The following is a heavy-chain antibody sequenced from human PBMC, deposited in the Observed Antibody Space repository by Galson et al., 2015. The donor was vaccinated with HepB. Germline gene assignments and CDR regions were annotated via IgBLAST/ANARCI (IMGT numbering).Heavy chain of an antibody. V-gene: IGHV3-9*01. CDR1: GFTFDDYA. Sequence: SLRLSCAASGFTFDDYAMHWVRQAPGKGLEWVSGISWNSGSIGYADSVKGRFTISRDNAKNSLYLQMNSLRAEDTALYYCAKDHIAAAGLYYYYGMDVWGQGTTVTVSS. CDR3: AKDHIAAAGLYYYYGMDV. J-gene: IGHJ6*02. D-gene: IGHD6-13*01. CDR2: ISWNSGSI.